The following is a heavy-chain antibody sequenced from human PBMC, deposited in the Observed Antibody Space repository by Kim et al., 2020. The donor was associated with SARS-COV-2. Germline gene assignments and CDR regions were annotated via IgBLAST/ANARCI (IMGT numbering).Heavy chain of an antibody. V-gene: IGHV3-30*01. D-gene: IGHD3-10*01. Sequence: YYADSVKGRFTISRDNSKNTLYLQMNSLRAEDTAVYYCARVLGVRWYFDLWGRGTLVTVSS. J-gene: IGHJ2*01. CDR3: ARVLGVRWYFDL.